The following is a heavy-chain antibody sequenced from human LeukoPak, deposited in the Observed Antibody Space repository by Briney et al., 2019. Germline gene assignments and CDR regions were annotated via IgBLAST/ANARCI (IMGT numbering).Heavy chain of an antibody. CDR3: ARLEMYNYDSSGYYLGGYFDY. V-gene: IGHV1-18*01. D-gene: IGHD3-22*01. CDR2: ISAYRGET. Sequence: ASVKVSCQTCGYNFNNYGIRWVRQAPGQGREWMGWISAYRGETNYAQKLQGRVTMTTDTSTNTAYMELRSLRSDDTAVYYCARLEMYNYDSSGYYLGGYFDYWGQGTLVTVSS. CDR1: GYNFNNYG. J-gene: IGHJ4*02.